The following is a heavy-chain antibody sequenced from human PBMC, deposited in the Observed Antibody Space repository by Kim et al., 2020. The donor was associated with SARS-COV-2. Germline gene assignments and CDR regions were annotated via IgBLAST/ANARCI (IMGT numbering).Heavy chain of an antibody. Sequence: GGSLRLSCAAGGFTFSTYSVNWVRQAPGKGLEWVSSISSSGSAIYYADSVKGRFIISKDNAENSLYLQMNSLRAEDTAVYYCARVPCGYNYATREGLFVIGVWARETTVTV. CDR1: GFTFSTYS. D-gene: IGHD5-18*01. V-gene: IGHV3-21*01. CDR3: ARVPCGYNYATREGLFVIGV. J-gene: IGHJ6*02. CDR2: ISSSGSAI.